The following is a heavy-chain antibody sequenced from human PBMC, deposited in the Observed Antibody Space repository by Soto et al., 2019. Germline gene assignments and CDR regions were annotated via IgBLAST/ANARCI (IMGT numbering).Heavy chain of an antibody. Sequence: SVKGSFKASGGTFSSYAISWVRQAPGQGLEWMGGIIPIFGTANYAQKFQGRVTITADESTSTAYMELSILRSEDTAVYYCARPWRVKAARLGLGAYGMDVSGPGTTVTVSS. V-gene: IGHV1-69*13. CDR1: GGTFSSYA. CDR3: ARPWRVKAARLGLGAYGMDV. J-gene: IGHJ6*02. D-gene: IGHD6-6*01. CDR2: IIPIFGTA.